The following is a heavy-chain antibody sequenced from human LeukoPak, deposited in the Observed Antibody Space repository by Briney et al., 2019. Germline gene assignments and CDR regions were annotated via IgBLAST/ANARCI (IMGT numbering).Heavy chain of an antibody. V-gene: IGHV4-59*01. D-gene: IGHD2-8*01. J-gene: IGHJ3*02. CDR1: GGSISSYY. CDR2: IYYSGST. CDR3: ARAKLGYCTNGVCQWGPYAFDI. Sequence: SETLSPTCTVSGGSISSYYWSWIRQPPGKGLEWIGYIYYSGSTNYNSSLKSRVTISVDTSKNQFSLKLSSVTAADTAVYYCARAKLGYCTNGVCQWGPYAFDIWGQGTMVTVSS.